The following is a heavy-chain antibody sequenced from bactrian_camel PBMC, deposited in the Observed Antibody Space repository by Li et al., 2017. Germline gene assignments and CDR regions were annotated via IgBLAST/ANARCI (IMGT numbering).Heavy chain of an antibody. CDR3: AAECGAWGYCRGELCQFSWNEYST. J-gene: IGHJ4*01. CDR1: GYIYSRYC. D-gene: IGHD1*01. CDR2: LDIDGRT. Sequence: QVQLVESGGGPVQAGGSMRLSCEAGGYIYSRYCMGWFRQAPGQEREGVASLDIDGRTQYADSVKGRFTISRDNANNTLYLQMDNLKPEDAAMYYCAAECGAWGYCRGELCQFSWNEYSTGARGPRSPSP. V-gene: IGHV3S6*01.